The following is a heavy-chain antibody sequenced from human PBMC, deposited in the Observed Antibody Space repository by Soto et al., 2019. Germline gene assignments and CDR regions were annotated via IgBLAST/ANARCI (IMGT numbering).Heavy chain of an antibody. CDR1: GGSVNSGDYY. Sequence: PSETLSLTCTVSGGSVNSGDYYWSWIRQSPGKGLEWIGSIFYSGSADYNPSLRGRITISIATSNNQFSMRLTSVTAADTALYYCARDWVHERWFDPWGQGTLVTVSS. CDR2: IFYSGSA. J-gene: IGHJ5*02. V-gene: IGHV4-30-4*01. D-gene: IGHD1-1*01. CDR3: ARDWVHERWFDP.